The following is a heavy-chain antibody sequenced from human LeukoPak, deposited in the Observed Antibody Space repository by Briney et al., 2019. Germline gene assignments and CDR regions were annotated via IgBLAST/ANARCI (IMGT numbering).Heavy chain of an antibody. CDR1: GFTFDDYA. CDR3: AKVGPIRYYDSSGSFDY. CDR2: ISWNSGSI. V-gene: IGHV3-9*01. Sequence: GGSLRLSCAASGFTFDDYAMHWVRQAPGKGLEWVSGISWNSGSIGYADSVKGRFTISRDNAKNSLYLQMNSLRAEDTALYYCAKVGPIRYYDSSGSFDYWGQGTLVTASS. J-gene: IGHJ4*02. D-gene: IGHD3-22*01.